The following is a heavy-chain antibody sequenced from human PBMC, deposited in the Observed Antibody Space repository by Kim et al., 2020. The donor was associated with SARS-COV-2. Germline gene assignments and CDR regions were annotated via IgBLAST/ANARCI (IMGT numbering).Heavy chain of an antibody. J-gene: IGHJ6*03. D-gene: IGHD2-21*01. CDR3: AKEGGVCTAYFSAMDV. V-gene: IGHV3-23*01. CDR2: ISGSSERT. CDR1: GFTFTNYA. Sequence: GGSLRLSCAASGFTFTNYAMAWVRQAPGKGLEWVSSISGSSERTYYTGSVKGRFTISRDNSGNALYLEMTSLRAEDTAVYYCAKEGGVCTAYFSAMDVWG.